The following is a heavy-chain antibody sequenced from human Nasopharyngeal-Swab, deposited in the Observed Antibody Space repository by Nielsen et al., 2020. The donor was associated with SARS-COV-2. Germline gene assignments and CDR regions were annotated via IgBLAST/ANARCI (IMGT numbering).Heavy chain of an antibody. Sequence: VRQMPGKGLEWMGWISTYTGDTNYAQKFQGRVTMTTDPSTSTAYMELRSLRSDDTAVYYCARAGTGIVALNNWFDPWGQGTLVTVSS. CDR2: ISTYTGDT. CDR3: ARAGTGIVALNNWFDP. V-gene: IGHV1-18*01. J-gene: IGHJ5*02. D-gene: IGHD6-13*01.